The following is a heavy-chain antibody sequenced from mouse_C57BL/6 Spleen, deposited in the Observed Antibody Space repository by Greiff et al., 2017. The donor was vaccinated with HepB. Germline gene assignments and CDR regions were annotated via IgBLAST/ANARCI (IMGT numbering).Heavy chain of an antibody. D-gene: IGHD4-1*01. V-gene: IGHV1-50*01. CDR3: ARLWDGDY. CDR1: GYTFTSYW. J-gene: IGHJ2*01. Sequence: QVQLQQSGAELVKPGASVKLSCKASGYTFTSYWMQWVKQRPGQGLEWIGEIDPSDSYTNYNQKFKGKATLTVDTSSSTAYMQLSSLTSEDSAVYYCARLWDGDYWGQGTTLTVSS. CDR2: IDPSDSYT.